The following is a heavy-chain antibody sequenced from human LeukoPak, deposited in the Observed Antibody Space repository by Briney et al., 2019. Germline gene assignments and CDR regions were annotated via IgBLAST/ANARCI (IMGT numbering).Heavy chain of an antibody. CDR2: IYPGDSDT. J-gene: IGHJ5*02. CDR3: ARQDCSGGSCYFPNWFDP. CDR1: GYSFTSYW. D-gene: IGHD2-15*01. V-gene: IGHV5-51*01. Sequence: GESLKISCKGSGYSFTSYWIGWVRQMPGKGLEWMGIIYPGDSDTRYSPSFQGQVTISADKSISTAYLQWSSLKASDTAMYYCARQDCSGGSCYFPNWFDPWGQGTLVTVSS.